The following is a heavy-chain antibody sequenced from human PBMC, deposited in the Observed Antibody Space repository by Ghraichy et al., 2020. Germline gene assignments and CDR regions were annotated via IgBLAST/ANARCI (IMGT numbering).Heavy chain of an antibody. J-gene: IGHJ2*01. CDR3: ASTKAAAGTWGFDV. V-gene: IGHV1-8*01. Sequence: SVKVSCKASGYTFTNYDINRVRQATGQGLEWMGWMNPNSGNTGYAQKFQGRVTMTRNTSISTAYMELSSLRSEETAVYYCASTKAAAGTWGFDVWGRGTLFAVSS. CDR1: GYTFTNYD. D-gene: IGHD6-13*01. CDR2: MNPNSGNT.